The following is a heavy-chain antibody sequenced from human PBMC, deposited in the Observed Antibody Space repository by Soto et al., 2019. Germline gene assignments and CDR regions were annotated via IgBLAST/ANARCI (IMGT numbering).Heavy chain of an antibody. V-gene: IGHV3-33*01. CDR2: IWYDGSNK. D-gene: IGHD2-15*01. Sequence: GGSLRLSCAASGFTFSSYGMHWVRQAPGKGLEWVAVIWYDGSNKYYADSVKGRFTISRDNSKNTLYLQVNSLRAEDTAVYYCARDSCSGGSCYSFDYWGREPWSPSPQ. CDR3: ARDSCSGGSCYSFDY. CDR1: GFTFSSYG. J-gene: IGHJ4*02.